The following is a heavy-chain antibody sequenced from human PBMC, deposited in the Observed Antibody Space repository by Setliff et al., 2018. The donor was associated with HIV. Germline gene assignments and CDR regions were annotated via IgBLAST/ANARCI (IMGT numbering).Heavy chain of an antibody. D-gene: IGHD3-22*01. CDR1: GFTVSRNY. J-gene: IGHJ4*02. Sequence: PGGSLRLSCAASGFTVSRNYMNCVRQAPGRGLEWVSAISGSGGSTYYADSVKGRFTISIDNSKNTLYLQMNSLRAEDPAVYYCARAYNVYDYRFDSSGYDYWGQGTLVTVSS. CDR3: ARAYNVYDYRFDSSGYDY. CDR2: ISGSGGST. V-gene: IGHV3-23*01.